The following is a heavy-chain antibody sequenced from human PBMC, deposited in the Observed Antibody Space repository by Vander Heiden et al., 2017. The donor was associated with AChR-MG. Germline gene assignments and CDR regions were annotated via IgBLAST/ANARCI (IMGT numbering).Heavy chain of an antibody. CDR2: ISGSGGST. D-gene: IGHD6-19*01. J-gene: IGHJ3*02. Sequence: EVQLLESGGGLVQPGGSPSLSCAASGFIFGSYAMSWVRQAPGKGLEWVSAISGSGGSTYYADSVKGRFTISRDNSKNTLYLQMNSLRAEDTAVYYCAKSPTGGWYIAFDIWGQGTMVTVSS. CDR1: GFIFGSYA. CDR3: AKSPTGGWYIAFDI. V-gene: IGHV3-23*01.